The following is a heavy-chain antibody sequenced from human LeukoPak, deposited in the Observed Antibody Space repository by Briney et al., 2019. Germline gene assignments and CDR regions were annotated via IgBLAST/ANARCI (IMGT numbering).Heavy chain of an antibody. V-gene: IGHV1-3*01. CDR2: INAGNGNT. Sequence: ASVKVSCKASGYTFTSYAMHWVRQAPGQRLEWMGWINAGNGNTKYSQKFQGRVTITRDTSASTAYMDLSSLRSEDTAVYYCARNDLRGYSGYWGQGTLVTVSS. CDR1: GYTFTSYA. CDR3: ARNDLRGYSGY. J-gene: IGHJ4*02. D-gene: IGHD5-12*01.